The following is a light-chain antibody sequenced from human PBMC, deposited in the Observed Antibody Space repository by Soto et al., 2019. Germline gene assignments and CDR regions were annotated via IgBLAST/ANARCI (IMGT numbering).Light chain of an antibody. J-gene: IGLJ3*02. V-gene: IGLV2-14*01. CDR1: SSDVGGYNY. Sequence: QSALTQPASVSGSPGQSITISCTGTSSDVGGYNYVSWYQQHPGKAPKLMIYEVTNRPSGVSTRFSGSKSANTASLTISGLQPEDEASYYCASYTRVDSWVFGGGTKLTVL. CDR3: ASYTRVDSWV. CDR2: EVT.